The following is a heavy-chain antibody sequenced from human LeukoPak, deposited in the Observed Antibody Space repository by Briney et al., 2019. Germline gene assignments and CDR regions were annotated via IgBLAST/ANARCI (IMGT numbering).Heavy chain of an antibody. CDR3: QGAFDF. J-gene: IGHJ3*01. CDR1: GFTFDDYA. CDR2: ISWDGGTT. V-gene: IGHV3-43D*03. Sequence: QSGGSLILSCAASGFTFDDYAMHWVRQAPGKGLDWVSLISWDGGTTYYADSVKGRFTISRDNSKNSLYLQMHSLRVEDTALYYCQGAFDFWGQGTMVTVSS.